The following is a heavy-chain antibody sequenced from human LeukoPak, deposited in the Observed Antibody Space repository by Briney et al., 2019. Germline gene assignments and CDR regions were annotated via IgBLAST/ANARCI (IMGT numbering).Heavy chain of an antibody. D-gene: IGHD6-13*01. V-gene: IGHV4-59*01. CDR3: AATSGIAAAGTNWFDP. J-gene: IGHJ5*02. Sequence: PSETLSLTCTVSGGSISSYYWSWIRQPPGKGLEWIGYIYYSGSTNYNPSLKSRVTISVDTPKNQFSLKLSSVTAADTAVYYCAATSGIAAAGTNWFDPWGQGTLVTVSS. CDR1: GGSISSYY. CDR2: IYYSGST.